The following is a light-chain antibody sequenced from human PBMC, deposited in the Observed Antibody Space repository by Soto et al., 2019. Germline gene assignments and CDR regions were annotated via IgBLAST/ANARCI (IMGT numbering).Light chain of an antibody. CDR1: SSDVGGYNY. J-gene: IGLJ3*02. Sequence: QSVLTQPRSVSGSPGQSVTISCTGTSSDVGGYNYVSWYQQHPVKAPKLIINDVSKRPSGVPDRFSGSKSGNTASLTISGLQAEDEADYYCCSYAGSHYWVFGGGTKLTVL. V-gene: IGLV2-11*01. CDR2: DVS. CDR3: CSYAGSHYWV.